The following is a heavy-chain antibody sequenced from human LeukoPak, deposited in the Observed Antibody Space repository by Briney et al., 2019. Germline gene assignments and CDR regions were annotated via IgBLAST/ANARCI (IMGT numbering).Heavy chain of an antibody. V-gene: IGHV4-31*03. CDR1: GGSIISGGYY. CDR3: ARDWAFGCSGGSCYSNPETLFDP. CDR2: IYYSGGT. D-gene: IGHD2-15*01. J-gene: IGHJ5*02. Sequence: SQTLSLTCTVSGGSIISGGYYWSWIRQHPGKRLEWIGYIYYSGGTYYNPSLQSRVTISVDTSKNQFSLKLSSVTAADTAVYYCARDWAFGCSGGSCYSNPETLFDPWGQGTLVPVSS.